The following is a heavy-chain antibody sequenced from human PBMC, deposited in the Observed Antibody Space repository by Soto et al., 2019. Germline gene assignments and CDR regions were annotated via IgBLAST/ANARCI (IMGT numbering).Heavy chain of an antibody. V-gene: IGHV1-8*01. CDR2: MNPNSGNT. J-gene: IGHJ6*03. Sequence: VKVSCKASGYTFTSYDINWVRQATGQGLEWMGWMNPNSGNTGCAQKFQGRVTMTRNTSISTAYMELSSLRSEDTAVYYCARGFYYYYYMDVWGEGTTVTVSS. CDR3: ARGFYYYYYMDV. CDR1: GYTFTSYD.